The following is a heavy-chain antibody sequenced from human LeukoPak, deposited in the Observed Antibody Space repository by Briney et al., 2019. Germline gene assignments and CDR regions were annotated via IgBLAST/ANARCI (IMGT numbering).Heavy chain of an antibody. CDR3: ARPHDGSYWYFDL. CDR2: IYYSGST. J-gene: IGHJ2*01. Sequence: SETLSLTCTVSGGSISGSSYYWGWIRQPPGKGLEWIGSIYYSGSTYYNPSLKSRVTISVDTSKNQFSLKLSSVTAADTAVYYCARPHDGSYWYFDLWGRGTLVTVSS. D-gene: IGHD1-1*01. V-gene: IGHV4-39*07. CDR1: GGSISGSSYY.